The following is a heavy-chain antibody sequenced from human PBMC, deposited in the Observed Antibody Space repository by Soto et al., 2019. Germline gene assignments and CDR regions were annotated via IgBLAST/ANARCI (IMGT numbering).Heavy chain of an antibody. J-gene: IGHJ4*02. CDR2: ISAYNGNT. Sequence: HVQLVQSGAEVKKPGASVKVSCKASGYTFTRYGISWVRQAPGQGLEWMGWISAYNGNTNYAQKLQGRGTMTTDTSTRKASMELRSLRSEDTAVYSCARHLGTQGIGVAGRDLGGYWGKGTLVTVSS. D-gene: IGHD6-19*01. CDR1: GYTFTRYG. V-gene: IGHV1-18*01. CDR3: ARHLGTQGIGVAGRDLGGY.